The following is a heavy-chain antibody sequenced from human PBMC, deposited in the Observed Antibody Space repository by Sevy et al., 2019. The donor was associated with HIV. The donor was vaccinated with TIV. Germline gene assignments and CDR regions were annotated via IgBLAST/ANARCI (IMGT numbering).Heavy chain of an antibody. V-gene: IGHV3-23*01. J-gene: IGHJ4*02. D-gene: IGHD7-27*01. CDR3: AKDGGRNWDQFFFDY. CDR2: ISGTGGST. CDR1: GFTFSSFG. Sequence: GGSLRLFCEASGFTFSSFGMSWVRQAPGKGLEWVSGISGTGGSTYYADSVKGRFTISRDNSKNTLYIHMISLRAEDTAVYYCAKDGGRNWDQFFFDYWGQGTLVTVSS.